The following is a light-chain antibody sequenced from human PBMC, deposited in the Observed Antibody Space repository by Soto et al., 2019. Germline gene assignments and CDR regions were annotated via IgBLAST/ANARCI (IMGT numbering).Light chain of an antibody. CDR1: QGISSY. J-gene: IGKJ4*01. CDR3: QQLNSYRLT. CDR2: AAS. V-gene: IGKV1-9*01. Sequence: IQLTQSPSFLSASVGDRFTITCRASQGISSYLAWYQQKPGKAPKLLIYAASTLQSGVPSRFSGSGSGTEFTLTISSLQPEDFATYYCQQLNSYRLTFGGGTKVEIK.